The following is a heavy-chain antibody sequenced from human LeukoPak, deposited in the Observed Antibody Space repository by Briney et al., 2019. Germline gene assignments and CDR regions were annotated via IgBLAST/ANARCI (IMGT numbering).Heavy chain of an antibody. D-gene: IGHD2-8*02. CDR1: GFTFSIYS. J-gene: IGHJ4*02. Sequence: GGSLRLSCAASGFTFSIYSRNWVRQAPGRGLEWVSYISSSSSTIYYADSVKGRFTISRDNAKNSLYLQMNSLRDEDTAVYYCARDLRNIGYCTGGVCSGSFDYWGQGTLVTVSS. V-gene: IGHV3-48*02. CDR3: ARDLRNIGYCTGGVCSGSFDY. CDR2: ISSSSSTI.